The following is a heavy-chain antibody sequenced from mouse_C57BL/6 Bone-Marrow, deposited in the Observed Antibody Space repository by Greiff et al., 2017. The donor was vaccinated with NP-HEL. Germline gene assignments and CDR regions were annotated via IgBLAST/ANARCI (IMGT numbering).Heavy chain of an antibody. CDR3: ARVWLRRRSSWFAY. J-gene: IGHJ3*01. CDR1: GFTFSSYA. V-gene: IGHV5-4*03. D-gene: IGHD2-2*01. Sequence: DVKLVESGGGLVKPGGSLKLSCAASGFTFSSYAMSWVRQTPEKRLEWVATISDGGSYTYYPDNVKGRFTISRDNAKNNLYLQMSHLKSEDTAMYYCARVWLRRRSSWFAYWGQGTLVTVSA. CDR2: ISDGGSYT.